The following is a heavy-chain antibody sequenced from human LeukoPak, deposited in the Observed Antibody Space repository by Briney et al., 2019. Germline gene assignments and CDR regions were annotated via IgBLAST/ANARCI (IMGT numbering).Heavy chain of an antibody. CDR1: GFTFSSYG. V-gene: IGHV3-30*18. CDR3: AKENIAARPDYYYYYGMDV. J-gene: IGHJ6*02. D-gene: IGHD6-6*01. Sequence: GRSLRLSCAASGFTFSSYGMHWVRQAPGKGLEWVAVISYDGSNKYYVDSVKGRFTISRDNSKNTLYLQMNSLRAEDTAVYYCAKENIAARPDYYYYYGMDVWGQGTTVTVSS. CDR2: ISYDGSNK.